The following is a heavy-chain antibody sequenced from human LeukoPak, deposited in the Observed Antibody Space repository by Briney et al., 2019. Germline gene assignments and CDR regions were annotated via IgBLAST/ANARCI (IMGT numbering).Heavy chain of an antibody. J-gene: IGHJ6*04. CDR3: ARDQAGRSDA. V-gene: IGHV3-21*01. Sequence: PGGSLRLSCAASGFPFSNYAMKWVRQAPGKGLEWVSSISSSSSYIYYADSVKGRFTISRDNAKNSLYLQMNSLRAEDTAVYYCARDQAGRSDAWGKGTTVTVSS. D-gene: IGHD2-15*01. CDR2: ISSSSSYI. CDR1: GFPFSNYA.